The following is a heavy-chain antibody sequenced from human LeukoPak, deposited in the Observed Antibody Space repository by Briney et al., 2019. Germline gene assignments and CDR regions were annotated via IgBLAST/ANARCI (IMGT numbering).Heavy chain of an antibody. CDR2: ISGSGGST. CDR3: AKTGSSGYYHH. CDR1: GFTFSSYA. J-gene: IGHJ4*02. V-gene: IGHV3-23*01. Sequence: PGGSLRLSCAAPGFTFSSYAMSWVRQAPGKGLEWVSAISGSGGSTYYADSVKGRFTISRDNSKNPLYLQMNSLRAEDTAVYYCAKTGSSGYYHHWGQGTLVTVSS. D-gene: IGHD3-3*01.